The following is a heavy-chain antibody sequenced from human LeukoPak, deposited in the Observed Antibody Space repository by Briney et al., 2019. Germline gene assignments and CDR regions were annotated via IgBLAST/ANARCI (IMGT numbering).Heavy chain of an antibody. CDR2: VSTSGSYI. V-gene: IGHV3-21*01. D-gene: IGHD3-22*01. Sequence: GGSLRLACAVSGFTFGSYSMNWVRQAPGKGLEWVSFVSTSGSYIYYADSVKGRFTISRDTAKNTLYLQMNSLRAEDTAVYYCARGHHYYDSSAYYYWGQGTLVTVSS. CDR1: GFTFGSYS. CDR3: ARGHHYYDSSAYYY. J-gene: IGHJ4*02.